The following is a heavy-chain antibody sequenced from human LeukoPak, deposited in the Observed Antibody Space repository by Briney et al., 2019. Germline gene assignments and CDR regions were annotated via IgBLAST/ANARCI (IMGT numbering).Heavy chain of an antibody. J-gene: IGHJ5*02. D-gene: IGHD6-19*01. CDR3: ARPPYSSGLGGNWFDP. V-gene: IGHV4-34*01. Sequence: SETLSLTCAVYGGTFSGYYWSWIRQPPGKGLEWIGEINHSGSTNYNPSLKSRVTISVDTSKNQFSLKLSSVTAADTAVYYCARPPYSSGLGGNWFDPWGQGTLVTVSS. CDR2: INHSGST. CDR1: GGTFSGYY.